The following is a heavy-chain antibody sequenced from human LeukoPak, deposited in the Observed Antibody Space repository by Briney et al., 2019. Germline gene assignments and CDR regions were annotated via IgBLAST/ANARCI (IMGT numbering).Heavy chain of an antibody. CDR2: IYSGGST. D-gene: IGHD3-22*01. CDR3: AKVGLSYYYDSSGYSRPEYFQH. Sequence: AGGSLRLSCAASGFTVSNNYMSWVRQAPGKGLEWVSVIYSGGSTYYADSVKGRFTISRDNSKNTLYLQMNSLRAEDTAVYYCAKVGLSYYYDSSGYSRPEYFQHWGQGTLVTVSS. V-gene: IGHV3-53*01. J-gene: IGHJ1*01. CDR1: GFTVSNNY.